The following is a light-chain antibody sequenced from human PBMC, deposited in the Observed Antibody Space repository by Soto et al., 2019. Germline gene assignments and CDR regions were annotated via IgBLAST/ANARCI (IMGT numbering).Light chain of an antibody. CDR3: AAWDDNLSALV. Sequence: QSVLTQPPSASGTPGQRVTISCSGSSSNIGSNYVYWYQQLPGTAPKLLIYRNNQRPSGVPDRFSGSKSGTSASLAISGLRSEDEADYYCAAWDDNLSALVFGGGTKVTVL. J-gene: IGLJ3*02. CDR1: SSNIGSNY. V-gene: IGLV1-47*01. CDR2: RNN.